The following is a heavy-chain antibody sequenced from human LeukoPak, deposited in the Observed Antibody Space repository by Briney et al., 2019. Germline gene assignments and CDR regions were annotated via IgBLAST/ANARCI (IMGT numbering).Heavy chain of an antibody. V-gene: IGHV3-74*01. Sequence: GGSLRLSCAGSGFGFSRYWMHWVRQAPGTGLKWVSRIYRDGSTTDYADSVKGRFSISRDNAKNSLYLQMNSLRAEDTAVYYCARDGTRYDILTGRLGGGLDYWGQGTLVTVSS. J-gene: IGHJ4*02. D-gene: IGHD3-9*01. CDR1: GFGFSRYW. CDR3: ARDGTRYDILTGRLGGGLDY. CDR2: IYRDGSTT.